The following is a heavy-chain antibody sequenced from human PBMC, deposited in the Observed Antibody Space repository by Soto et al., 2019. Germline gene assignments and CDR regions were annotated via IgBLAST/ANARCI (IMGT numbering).Heavy chain of an antibody. Sequence: PSETLSLTCAVYGGSFSGYYWSWIRQPPGNGLEWIGEINHSGSTNYNPSLKSRVTISVDTSKNQFSLKLSSVTAADTAVYYCARVYGSSLYYYYYGMDVWGQGTTVTVSS. D-gene: IGHD3-10*01. CDR1: GGSFSGYY. V-gene: IGHV4-34*01. CDR2: INHSGST. J-gene: IGHJ6*02. CDR3: ARVYGSSLYYYYYGMDV.